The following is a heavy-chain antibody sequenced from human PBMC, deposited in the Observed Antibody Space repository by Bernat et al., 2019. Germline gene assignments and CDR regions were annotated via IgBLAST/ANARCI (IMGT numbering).Heavy chain of an antibody. J-gene: IGHJ4*02. V-gene: IGHV3-23*01. D-gene: IGHD2-2*01. CDR2: ISASDGNT. CDR1: GFTFSSYG. CDR3: AKEVGARGPFDY. Sequence: EVQLLESGGGLVQPGGSLRLSCAASGFTFSSYGMNWVRQAPGKGLEWVSAISASDGNTYYADSVKDRFTISRDNSKSTLYLQMNSLRAEDTAVYYCAKEVGARGPFDYWGQGTLVTVSS.